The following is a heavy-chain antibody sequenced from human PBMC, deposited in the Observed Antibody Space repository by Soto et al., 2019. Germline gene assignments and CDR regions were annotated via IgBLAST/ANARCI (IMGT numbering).Heavy chain of an antibody. J-gene: IGHJ6*03. CDR2: INHSGST. D-gene: IGHD4-4*01. CDR1: GGSFSGYY. Sequence: SETLSLTCAVYGGSFSGYYWSWIRQPPGKGLEWIGEINHSGSTNYNPSLKSRVTISVDKSKNQFSLKLSSVTAADTAVYYCAGRTVTAGYYYYMDVWGKGTTVTVSS. CDR3: AGRTVTAGYYYYMDV. V-gene: IGHV4-34*01.